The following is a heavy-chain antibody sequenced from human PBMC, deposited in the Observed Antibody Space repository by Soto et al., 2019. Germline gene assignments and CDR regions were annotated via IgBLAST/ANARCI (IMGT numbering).Heavy chain of an antibody. Sequence: SETLSLTCTVSGGSISSGDYYWSWIRQPPGKGLEWIGYIYDSGSTSCSPSLKSRVTISIDTSKTQFSLKLSSVTAADTAVYYCARAPGSSAEVHQLDYWSQGTLVTVSS. CDR1: GGSISSGDYY. J-gene: IGHJ4*02. D-gene: IGHD6-19*01. CDR2: IYDSGST. V-gene: IGHV4-61*08. CDR3: ARAPGSSAEVHQLDY.